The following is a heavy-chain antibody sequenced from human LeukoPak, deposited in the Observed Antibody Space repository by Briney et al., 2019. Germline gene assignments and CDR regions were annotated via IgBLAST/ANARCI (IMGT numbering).Heavy chain of an antibody. V-gene: IGHV3-66*01. CDR3: ARDLEAANTYYFDY. CDR1: GFTLSSSY. CDR2: ISSAGTT. D-gene: IGHD6-13*01. Sequence: GGSLRLSCAASGFTLSSSYMSWVRQAPGKGLEWVSIISSAGTTYYADSVKGRFTISKDNSKNTVYLQVNSLRDGDTAVCYCARDLEAANTYYFDYWGQGTMVTVSS. J-gene: IGHJ4*02.